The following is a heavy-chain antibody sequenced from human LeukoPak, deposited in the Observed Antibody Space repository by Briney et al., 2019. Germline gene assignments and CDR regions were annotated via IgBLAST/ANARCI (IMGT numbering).Heavy chain of an antibody. CDR2: ISGSGGST. J-gene: IGHJ4*02. Sequence: GGSLRLSCAASGFTFSSYAMSWVRQAPGKGLEWVSAISGSGGSTYYADSVKGRFTISRDNSKSTLYLQMNSLRAEDTAVYYCAKGSWATMVRGVHLNSDYWGQGTLVTVSS. V-gene: IGHV3-23*01. CDR3: AKGSWATMVRGVHLNSDY. CDR1: GFTFSSYA. D-gene: IGHD3-10*01.